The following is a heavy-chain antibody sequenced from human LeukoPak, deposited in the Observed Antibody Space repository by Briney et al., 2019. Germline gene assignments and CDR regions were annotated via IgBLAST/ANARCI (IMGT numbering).Heavy chain of an antibody. D-gene: IGHD3-22*01. CDR2: IYYSGST. V-gene: IGHV4-59*12. J-gene: IGHJ4*02. CDR3: ARRPIVFSLYYYDSSGSTAPGFDY. CDR1: GGSISNYY. Sequence: KTSETLSLTCTVSGGSISNYYWSWIRQPPGKGLEWIGYIYYSGSTNYNPSLKSRVTISVDTSKNQFSLKLSSVTAADTAVYYCARRPIVFSLYYYDSSGSTAPGFDYWGQGTLVTVPS.